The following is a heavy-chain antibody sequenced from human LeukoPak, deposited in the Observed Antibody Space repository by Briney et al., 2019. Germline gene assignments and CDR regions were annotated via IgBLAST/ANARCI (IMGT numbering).Heavy chain of an antibody. CDR2: IYYSGST. J-gene: IGHJ4*02. V-gene: IGHV4-59*08. Sequence: PSETLSLTCTVSGGSISSYYWSWIRQPPGKGLEGIGYIYYSGSTNYNPSLKSRVTISVDTSKNHFSLRRSSVTAADTAVYYCGKHGENDYGSGRTIHYWGQGTLVTVSS. CDR3: GKHGENDYGSGRTIHY. CDR1: GGSISSYY. D-gene: IGHD3-10*01.